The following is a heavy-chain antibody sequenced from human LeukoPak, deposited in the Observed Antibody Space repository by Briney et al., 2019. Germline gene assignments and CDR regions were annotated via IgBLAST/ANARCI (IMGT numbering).Heavy chain of an antibody. D-gene: IGHD5-18*01. J-gene: IGHJ4*02. CDR2: INPNGGGT. CDR3: ANSARGYSYGNAGVY. V-gene: IGHV1-2*02. Sequence: GASVKVSCKASGYTFTGYYMHWVRQAPGQGLEWMGWINPNGGGTNYAQKFQGRVTMTRDTSISTAYMELSRLRSDDTAVYYCANSARGYSYGNAGVYWGQGTLVTVSS. CDR1: GYTFTGYY.